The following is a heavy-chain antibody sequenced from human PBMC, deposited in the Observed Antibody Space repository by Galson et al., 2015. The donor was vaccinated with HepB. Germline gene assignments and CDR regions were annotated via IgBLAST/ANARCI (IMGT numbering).Heavy chain of an antibody. J-gene: IGHJ4*02. CDR1: GFTFSSYA. V-gene: IGHV3-30-3*01. Sequence: SLRLSCAASGFTFSSYAMHWVRQAPGKGLEWMAVISYDGSNKYYADSVKGRFTISRDNSKNTLYLQMNSLRAEDTAVYYCAKAARPFHSRGWFDYWGQGTLVTVSS. D-gene: IGHD6-6*01. CDR2: ISYDGSNK. CDR3: AKAARPFHSRGWFDY.